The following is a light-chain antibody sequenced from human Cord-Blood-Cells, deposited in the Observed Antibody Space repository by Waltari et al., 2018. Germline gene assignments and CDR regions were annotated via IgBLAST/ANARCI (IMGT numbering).Light chain of an antibody. Sequence: IVLTQSPATLSLSPGERANLYCRASQSVSSYLAWYQQKPVQAPRLLIYDASNRATGIPSRFSGSGSGTYFTLTISSLEPEDFAVYYCQQRSNWYTFGQGTKLESK. CDR1: QSVSSY. J-gene: IGKJ2*01. CDR3: QQRSNWYT. CDR2: DAS. V-gene: IGKV3-11*01.